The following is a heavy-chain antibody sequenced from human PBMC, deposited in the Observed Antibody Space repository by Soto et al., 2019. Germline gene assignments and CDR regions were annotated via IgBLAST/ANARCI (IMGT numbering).Heavy chain of an antibody. D-gene: IGHD2-15*01. Sequence: RSLTCTVSGGSMSSYYWTWLRQSPGRGLEWIGYISYSGSTYYNPSLKSRVTISADTSKNQFSLRMNSMIAADTAVYYCARADPDASVGYWGQGTLVTVSS. V-gene: IGHV4-59*01. CDR2: ISYSGST. CDR3: ARADPDASVGY. CDR1: GGSMSSYY. J-gene: IGHJ4*02.